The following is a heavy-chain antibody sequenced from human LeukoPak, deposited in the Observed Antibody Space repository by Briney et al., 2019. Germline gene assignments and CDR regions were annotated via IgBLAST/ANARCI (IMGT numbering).Heavy chain of an antibody. D-gene: IGHD5-12*01. CDR1: GYSFSIYA. CDR2: ISTSTGNP. J-gene: IGHJ4*02. CDR3: ARDRGGYMAY. V-gene: IGHV7-4-1*02. Sequence: EASVKVSCKASGYSFSIYALNWVRQAPGQGLEWMGWISTSTGNPTYAPAFAGRFVFSLDTSVNTAYLQINSLQPDDTAIYYCARDRGGYMAYWGQGTLVTVSS.